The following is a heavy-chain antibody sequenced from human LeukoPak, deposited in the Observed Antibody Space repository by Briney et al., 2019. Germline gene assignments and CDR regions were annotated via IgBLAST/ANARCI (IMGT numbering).Heavy chain of an antibody. CDR3: ARHAQKWSQNHAADY. V-gene: IGHV4-39*01. CDR1: GGCISSSSYY. J-gene: IGHJ4*02. Sequence: SETLSLTCTVSGGCISSSSYYWGWIRQPPGKGLEWIGSIYYSGSTYYNPSLKSRVTISVDTSKNQFSLKLSSVTAADTAVYYCARHAQKWSQNHAADYWGQGTLVTVSS. CDR2: IYYSGST. D-gene: IGHD2-15*01.